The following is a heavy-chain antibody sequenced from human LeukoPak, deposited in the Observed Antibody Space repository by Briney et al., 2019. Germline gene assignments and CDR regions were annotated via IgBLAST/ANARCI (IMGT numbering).Heavy chain of an antibody. D-gene: IGHD3-3*01. J-gene: IGHJ4*02. Sequence: ASVKVSCKASGYTFTTYGLRWVRQAPGQGLEWMGWISTYNGNTNYAQKFQGRVTMTTDTSTSTAYMELRSLRSDDTAVYYCARDPTEDFWSGFYSYFDFWGQGTLVTVSS. CDR2: ISTYNGNT. CDR3: ARDPTEDFWSGFYSYFDF. V-gene: IGHV1-18*01. CDR1: GYTFTTYG.